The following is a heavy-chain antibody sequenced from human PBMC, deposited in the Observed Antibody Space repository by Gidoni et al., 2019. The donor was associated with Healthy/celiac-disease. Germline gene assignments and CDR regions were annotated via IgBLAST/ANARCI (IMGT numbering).Heavy chain of an antibody. CDR3: ARDWAAAGGYFDY. Sequence: EVQLVESGGGLVQPGGSLRLSCAASGFTFSSYWMSLVRQAPGKGLEWVANIKQDGSEKYYVDSVKGRFTISRDNAKNSLYLQMNSLRAEDTAVYYCARDWAAAGGYFDYWGQGTLVTVSS. CDR2: IKQDGSEK. V-gene: IGHV3-7*01. J-gene: IGHJ4*02. CDR1: GFTFSSYW. D-gene: IGHD6-13*01.